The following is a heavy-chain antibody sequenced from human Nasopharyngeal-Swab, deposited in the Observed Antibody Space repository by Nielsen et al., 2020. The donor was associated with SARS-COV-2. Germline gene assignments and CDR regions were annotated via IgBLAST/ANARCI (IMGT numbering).Heavy chain of an antibody. CDR1: GFTFSSYG. V-gene: IGHV3-30*18. D-gene: IGHD3-10*01. CDR3: AKLVRGVRTESKPFDY. J-gene: IGHJ4*02. CDR2: ISYDGSNK. Sequence: GESLKISCAASGFTFSSYGMHWVRQAPGKGLEWVAVISYDGSNKYYADSVKGRFTISRDNSKNTLYLQMKSLRAEDTAVYYCAKLVRGVRTESKPFDYWGQGTLVTVSS.